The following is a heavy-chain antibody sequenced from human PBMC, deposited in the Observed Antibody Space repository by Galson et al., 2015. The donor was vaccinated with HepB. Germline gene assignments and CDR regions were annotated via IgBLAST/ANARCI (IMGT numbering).Heavy chain of an antibody. Sequence: SVKVSCKAPGYTFTSYGISWVRQAPGQGLEWMGWTSAYNGNTNYAQKLQGRVTMTTDTSTSTAYMELRSLRSDDTAVYYCARGLYYGSGSYFVYWGQGTLVTVSS. CDR3: ARGLYYGSGSYFVY. V-gene: IGHV1-18*01. CDR1: GYTFTSYG. CDR2: TSAYNGNT. J-gene: IGHJ4*02. D-gene: IGHD3-10*01.